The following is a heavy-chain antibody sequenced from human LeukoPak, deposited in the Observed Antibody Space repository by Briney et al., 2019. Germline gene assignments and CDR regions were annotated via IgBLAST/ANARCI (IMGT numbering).Heavy chain of an antibody. Sequence: GGSLRLSCAASGFTFSSYAMSWVRQAPGKGLEWVSAMGGSGGSTYYADPVKGRFTISRDNSKNTLYLQMNSLRAEDTAVYYCAKDLDCSSTSCYPDYWGQGTLVTVSS. V-gene: IGHV3-23*01. CDR1: GFTFSSYA. CDR3: AKDLDCSSTSCYPDY. CDR2: MGGSGGST. J-gene: IGHJ4*02. D-gene: IGHD2-2*01.